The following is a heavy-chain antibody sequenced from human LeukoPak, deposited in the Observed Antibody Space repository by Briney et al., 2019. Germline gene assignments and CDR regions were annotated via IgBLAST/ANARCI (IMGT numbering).Heavy chain of an antibody. J-gene: IGHJ6*03. Sequence: ASVKVSCKASGYTFTSYGISWVRQAPGQGLEWMGWINPYNGNTNYAQKLQGRVTMTTDTSTSTAYMELRSLRSDDTAVYYCARAVSGGSSFFYMDVWGKGTTVTISS. V-gene: IGHV1-18*01. CDR2: INPYNGNT. CDR3: ARAVSGGSSFFYMDV. D-gene: IGHD2-15*01. CDR1: GYTFTSYG.